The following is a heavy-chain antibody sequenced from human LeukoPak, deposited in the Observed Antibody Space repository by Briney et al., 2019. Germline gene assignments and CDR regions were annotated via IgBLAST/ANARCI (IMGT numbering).Heavy chain of an antibody. CDR1: GFTFSTYS. Sequence: GGSLRLSCAASGFTFSTYSMNWVRQAPGKWLEWVSSISSSSSYIYYADSVKGRFTISRDNAKNSLYLQMKSLRAEDTAVYYCARENTLYYYYGMDVWGQETTVTVSS. J-gene: IGHJ6*02. CDR2: ISSSSSYI. CDR3: ARENTLYYYYGMDV. D-gene: IGHD1/OR15-1a*01. V-gene: IGHV3-21*01.